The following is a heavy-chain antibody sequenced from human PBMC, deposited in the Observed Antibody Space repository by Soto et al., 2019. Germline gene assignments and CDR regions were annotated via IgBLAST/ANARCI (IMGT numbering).Heavy chain of an antibody. J-gene: IGHJ6*03. Sequence: EVQLVESGGGLIQPGGSLRLSCAASGFTFSSYWLHWVRQAPGEGLVWVSRIKGDGSSTIYADSVNGRFTISRDNARNTLYLQMNSLRAEDTGLYYCARGAGGYYYMDVWGKGTAVTVSS. D-gene: IGHD3-10*01. CDR1: GFTFSSYW. V-gene: IGHV3-74*01. CDR3: ARGAGGYYYMDV. CDR2: IKGDGSST.